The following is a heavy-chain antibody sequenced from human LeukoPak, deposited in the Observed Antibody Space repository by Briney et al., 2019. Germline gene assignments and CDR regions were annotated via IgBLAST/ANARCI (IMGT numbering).Heavy chain of an antibody. Sequence: ASVKVSCKTSGYTFTSYYMHWVGQAPGQGLEWMGWIDPNSGGTNYAQKFQGRVTMTRDTSIGTAYMELSGLTSDDTAVYYCARGYYDRGSLYYFDYWGQGTLVTVSS. CDR2: IDPNSGGT. D-gene: IGHD3-22*01. CDR3: ARGYYDRGSLYYFDY. V-gene: IGHV1-2*02. CDR1: GYTFTSYY. J-gene: IGHJ4*02.